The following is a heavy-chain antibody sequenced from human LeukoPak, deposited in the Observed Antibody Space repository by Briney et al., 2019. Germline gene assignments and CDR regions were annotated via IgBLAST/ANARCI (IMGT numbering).Heavy chain of an antibody. CDR1: GFTFSSFW. Sequence: GGSLRLSCAASGFTFSSFWMSWVRQAPGKGLEWVANIKKDGSQEYYVDSVEGRFTISRDNAKNSLYLQMDSLRVDDTAVYYCPRVFGGYDVSDYWGQGTLVTVSS. V-gene: IGHV3-7*03. J-gene: IGHJ4*02. D-gene: IGHD3-3*01. CDR2: IKKDGSQE. CDR3: PRVFGGYDVSDY.